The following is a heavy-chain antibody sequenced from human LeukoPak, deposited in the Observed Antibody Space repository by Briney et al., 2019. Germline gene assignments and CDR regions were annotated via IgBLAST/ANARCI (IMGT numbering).Heavy chain of an antibody. CDR2: ISYDGSNK. CDR1: GFTFSSYG. D-gene: IGHD3-10*01. V-gene: IGHV3-30*18. CDR3: AEEMDPYGSGSYYPYFAFDY. J-gene: IGHJ4*02. Sequence: PGGSLRLSCAASGFTFSSYGMHWVRQAPGKGLEWVAVISYDGSNKYYADSVKGRFTISRDNSKNTLYLQMNSLRAEDTAVYYCAEEMDPYGSGSYYPYFAFDYWGQGTLVTVSS.